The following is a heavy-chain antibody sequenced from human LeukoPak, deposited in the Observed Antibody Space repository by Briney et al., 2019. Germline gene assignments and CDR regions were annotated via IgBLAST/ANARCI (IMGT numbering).Heavy chain of an antibody. J-gene: IGHJ4*02. V-gene: IGHV3-21*01. CDR1: GLTFGGDA. D-gene: IGHD4-17*01. Sequence: GGSLRLSCTASGLTFGGDAVSWVRQAPGKGLEWVASISSSSSYMYYGDLVKGRFTISRDNAKNTLYLQLDSLRAEDTATYYCARRVTTFLSWGQGTLVIVSS. CDR2: ISSSSSYM. CDR3: ARRVTTFLS.